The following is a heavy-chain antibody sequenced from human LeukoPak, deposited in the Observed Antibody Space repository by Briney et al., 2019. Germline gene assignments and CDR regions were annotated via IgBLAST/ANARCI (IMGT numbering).Heavy chain of an antibody. Sequence: ASVNVSCKASGYTFTGYHIHWVRQAPGQGLEWMACINPNSGGTSYAQKFQGRVTTTRDTSISTVYMELTSLRSDDTAMYYCARVETTEGRSWYREFDYWGQGTLVSVSS. V-gene: IGHV1-2*02. D-gene: IGHD6-13*01. J-gene: IGHJ4*02. CDR2: INPNSGGT. CDR3: ARVETTEGRSWYREFDY. CDR1: GYTFTGYH.